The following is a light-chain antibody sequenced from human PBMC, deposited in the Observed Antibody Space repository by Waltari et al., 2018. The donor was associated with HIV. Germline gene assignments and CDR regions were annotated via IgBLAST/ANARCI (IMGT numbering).Light chain of an antibody. CDR2: DVS. J-gene: IGLJ2*01. Sequence: QPALTQPRSLVGPPGPPVLTSCTGTSCIVGRSYYCSWYQHHPGKSPNLILYDVSERPSGVPDRFSGSKSGNTASLTISGLQAEDEADYYCCSYAGTYTFVVFGGGTKLTVL. CDR1: SCIVGRSYY. CDR3: CSYAGTYTFVV. V-gene: IGLV2-11*01.